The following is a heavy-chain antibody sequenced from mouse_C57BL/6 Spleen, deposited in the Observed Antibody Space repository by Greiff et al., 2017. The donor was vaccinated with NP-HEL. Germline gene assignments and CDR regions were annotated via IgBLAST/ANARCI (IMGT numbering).Heavy chain of an antibody. CDR2: IDPSDSET. D-gene: IGHD1-1*01. J-gene: IGHJ2*01. CDR1: GYTFTSYW. CDR3: ARSFITTVVATDY. V-gene: IGHV1-52*01. Sequence: QVQLQQPGAELVRPGSSVKLSCKASGYTFTSYWVHWVKQRPIQGLEWIGNIDPSDSETHYNQKFKDKATLTVDKSSSTAYMQLSSLTSEDSAVYYCARSFITTVVATDYWGQGTTLTVSS.